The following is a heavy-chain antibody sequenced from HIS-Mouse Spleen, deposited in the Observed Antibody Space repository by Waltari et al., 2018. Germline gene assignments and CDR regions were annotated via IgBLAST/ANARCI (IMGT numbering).Heavy chain of an antibody. V-gene: IGHV4-39*07. Sequence: QLQLQESGPGLVKPSETLSLTCTVSGGSISSSSYYWGWIRQPPGKGLEWSGSIYYMGRTYYNPSLKGRVTISVDTSKNQFSLKLSSVTAADTAVYYCAREIPYSSSWYDWYFDLWGRGTLVTVSS. D-gene: IGHD6-13*01. CDR3: AREIPYSSSWYDWYFDL. CDR2: IYYMGRT. J-gene: IGHJ2*01. CDR1: GGSISSSSYY.